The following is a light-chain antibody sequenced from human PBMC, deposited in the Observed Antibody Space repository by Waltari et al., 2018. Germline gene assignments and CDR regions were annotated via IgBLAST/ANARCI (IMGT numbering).Light chain of an antibody. CDR3: QQRSNWPPWT. J-gene: IGKJ1*01. V-gene: IGKV3-11*01. CDR2: DAS. Sequence: IVLTQSPATLSLSPGERATLSCRASQSVSSYLAWYQQKPGQAPRLLIYDASNRATGIPARFSGSGSGTYFTLTISSLEPEDFAVYYCQQRSNWPPWTFGQGTKVEIK. CDR1: QSVSSY.